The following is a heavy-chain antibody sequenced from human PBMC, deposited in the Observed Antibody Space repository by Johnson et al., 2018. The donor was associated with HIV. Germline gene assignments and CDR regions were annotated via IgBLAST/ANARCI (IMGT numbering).Heavy chain of an antibody. D-gene: IGHD6-13*01. V-gene: IGHV3-33*03. CDR3: AKPLAYSSWYTPDIPPNDAFDV. Sequence: QVQLVESGGGVVQPGRSLRLSCAAYGFTFSRYGMHWVRQAPGKGLEWVAVIWYDGSNKYYAASVKGTFTISRDNAKNSLYLQMNSLRAEDTALYYCAKPLAYSSWYTPDIPPNDAFDVWGQGTMVTVSS. CDR2: IWYDGSNK. J-gene: IGHJ3*01. CDR1: GFTFSRYG.